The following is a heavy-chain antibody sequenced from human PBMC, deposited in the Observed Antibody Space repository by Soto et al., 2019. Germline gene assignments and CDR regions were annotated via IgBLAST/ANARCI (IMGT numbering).Heavy chain of an antibody. CDR3: SRYTYTSRYSYYGMDV. D-gene: IGHD6-19*01. CDR1: GFTFGDYA. J-gene: IGHJ6*02. CDR2: VRSKAYGGTS. V-gene: IGHV3-49*03. Sequence: SGGSLRLSCTASGFTFGDYAMSWFRQAPGKGLEWVGVVRSKAYGGTSDYAASVKGRFTISRDDSKSIAYLQMNTLRTEDTAVYYCSRYTYTSRYSYYGMDVWGHGTTGHRLL.